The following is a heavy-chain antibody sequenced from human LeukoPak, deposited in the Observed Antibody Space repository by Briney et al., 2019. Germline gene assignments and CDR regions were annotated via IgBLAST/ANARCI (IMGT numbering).Heavy chain of an antibody. D-gene: IGHD2-21*02. J-gene: IGHJ6*03. CDR2: IYTSGST. V-gene: IGHV4-61*02. Sequence: SETLSLTCTVSGGSISSGSYYWSWIRQPAGKGLEWIGRIYTSGSTKYNPALKSRVTISVYTSKNQFSLKLSSVTAADTAVYYCARIYCGGDCRGYYYHYYMDVWGKGTTVTISS. CDR1: GGSISSGSYY. CDR3: ARIYCGGDCRGYYYHYYMDV.